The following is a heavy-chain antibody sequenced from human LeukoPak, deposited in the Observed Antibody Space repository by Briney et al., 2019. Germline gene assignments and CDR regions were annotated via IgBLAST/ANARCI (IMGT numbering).Heavy chain of an antibody. D-gene: IGHD2-2*01. J-gene: IGHJ4*02. CDR3: ARESLCSSTSCYSDY. CDR2: IWYDGSNK. V-gene: IGHV3-33*01. CDR1: GFTISNYG. Sequence: PAGSLRLSCEASGFTISNYGMHWVRQAPGTGLEWVAVIWYDGSNKDYANSEKGRFTISRDNSKNTLYLQMNSLRAEDTAVYYCARESLCSSTSCYSDYWGQGTLVTVSS.